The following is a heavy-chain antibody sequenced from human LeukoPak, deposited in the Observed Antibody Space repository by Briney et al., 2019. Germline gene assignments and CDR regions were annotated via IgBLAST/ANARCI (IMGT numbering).Heavy chain of an antibody. CDR2: IYTSGST. Sequence: SETLSLTCTVSGGSISSGSYYWSWIRRPAGKILEWIGRIYTSGSTNYNPSLKSRVTISVDTSKNQFSLKLSSVTAADTAVYYCARGGDITMVRGVILSYYYYYYMDVWGKGTTVTISS. CDR3: ARGGDITMVRGVILSYYYYYYMDV. CDR1: GGSISSGSYY. D-gene: IGHD3-10*01. V-gene: IGHV4-61*02. J-gene: IGHJ6*03.